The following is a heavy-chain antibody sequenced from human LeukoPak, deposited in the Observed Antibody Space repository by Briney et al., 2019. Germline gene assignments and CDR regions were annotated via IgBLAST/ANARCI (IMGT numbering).Heavy chain of an antibody. J-gene: IGHJ3*02. CDR2: INPSGGDT. CDR1: GYTFTSYY. V-gene: IGHV1-46*01. CDR3: ARPHSGGTRNDAFDI. D-gene: IGHD2-15*01. Sequence: GASVKVSCKASGYTFTSYYMHWVRQAPGQGLDWMGIINPSGGDTIYVQKFQGRVTMTRDTSTSTVYMELSSLRSEDTAVYYCARPHSGGTRNDAFDIWGQGTMVTVSS.